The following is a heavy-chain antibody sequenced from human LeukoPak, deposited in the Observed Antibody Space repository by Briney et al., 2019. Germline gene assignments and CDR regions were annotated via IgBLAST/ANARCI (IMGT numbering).Heavy chain of an antibody. CDR1: GFTFSSYG. D-gene: IGHD2-21*02. CDR3: ARDAGCGGDCYSSY. V-gene: IGHV3-53*01. Sequence: PGGSLRLSCAASGFTFSSYGMHWVRQAPGKGLEWVSVIYSGGSTYYADSVKGRFTISRDNSKNTLYLQMNSLRAEDTAVYYCARDAGCGGDCYSSYWGQGTLVTVSS. J-gene: IGHJ4*02. CDR2: IYSGGST.